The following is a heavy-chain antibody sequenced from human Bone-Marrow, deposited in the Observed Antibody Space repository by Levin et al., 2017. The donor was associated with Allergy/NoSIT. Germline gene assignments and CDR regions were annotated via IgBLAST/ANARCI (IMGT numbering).Heavy chain of an antibody. CDR2: IIPIFGTA. D-gene: IGHD3-16*02. CDR3: ARGAYDYVWGSYRQYFDY. Sequence: ASVKVSCKASGGTFSSYAISWVRQAPGQGLEWMGGIIPIFGTANYAQKFQGRVTITADESTSTAYMELSSLRSEDTAVYYCARGAYDYVWGSYRQYFDYWGQGTLVTVSS. CDR1: GGTFSSYA. J-gene: IGHJ4*02. V-gene: IGHV1-69*13.